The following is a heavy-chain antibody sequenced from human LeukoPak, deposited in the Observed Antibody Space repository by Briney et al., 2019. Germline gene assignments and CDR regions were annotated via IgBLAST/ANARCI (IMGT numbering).Heavy chain of an antibody. D-gene: IGHD3-10*01. Sequence: TETLSLTCTVSGGSISSSSYYWGWIRQPPGKGLEWIGSIYYSGCTYYNPSLKSRVTISVDTSKNQFSLKLSSVTAADTAVYYCARLGPLYYGSGNTDYWGQGTLVTVSS. CDR1: GGSISSSSYY. J-gene: IGHJ4*02. CDR3: ARLGPLYYGSGNTDY. V-gene: IGHV4-39*01. CDR2: IYYSGCT.